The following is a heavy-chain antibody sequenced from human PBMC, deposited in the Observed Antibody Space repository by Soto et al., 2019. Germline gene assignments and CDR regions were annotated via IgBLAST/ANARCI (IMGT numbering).Heavy chain of an antibody. Sequence: GASVKVSCKASGYTFTSYGISWVRQAPGQGLEWMGWISAYNGNTNYAQKLQGRVTMTTDTSTSTAYMELRSLRSDDTAVYYCARRDYYYGMDVWGQGTTAVYYCVRTTYFSDSSGYTRCFDYWGQGTLVTVSS. V-gene: IGHV1-18*01. CDR2: ISAYNGNT. D-gene: IGHD3-22*01. J-gene: IGHJ4*02. CDR3: ARRDYYYGMDVWGQGTTAVYYCVRTTYFSDSSGYTRCFDY. CDR1: GYTFTSYG.